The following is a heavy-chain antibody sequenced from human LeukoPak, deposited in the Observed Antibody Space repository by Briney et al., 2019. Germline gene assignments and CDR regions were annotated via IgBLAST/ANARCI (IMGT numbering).Heavy chain of an antibody. CDR3: ARTYYDILTGYSLYCYYYYGMDV. Sequence: ASVKVSCKASGYTFTGYYMHWVRQAPGQGLEWMGWINPNSGGTNYAQKFQGRVTMTRDTSISTAYMELSRLRSDDTAVYYCARTYYDILTGYSLYCYYYYGMDVWGQGTTVTVSS. D-gene: IGHD3-9*01. CDR1: GYTFTGYY. J-gene: IGHJ6*02. V-gene: IGHV1-2*02. CDR2: INPNSGGT.